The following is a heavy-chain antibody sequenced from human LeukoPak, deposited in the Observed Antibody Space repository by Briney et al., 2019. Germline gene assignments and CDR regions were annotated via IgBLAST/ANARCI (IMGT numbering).Heavy chain of an antibody. CDR1: GFTFSNYA. D-gene: IGHD5-12*01. Sequence: GGSVRLSCAASGFTFSNYAMHWVRQAPGKGLEYVSGMTSNGGSTCYANSVKGRFTISRDNSKNTLYLQMGSLRAEDMAVYYCARGSSATWIDNWFDPWGQGTLVTVSS. V-gene: IGHV3-64*01. J-gene: IGHJ5*02. CDR3: ARGSSATWIDNWFDP. CDR2: MTSNGGST.